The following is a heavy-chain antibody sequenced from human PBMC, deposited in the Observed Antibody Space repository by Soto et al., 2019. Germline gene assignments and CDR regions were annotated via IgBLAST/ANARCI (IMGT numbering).Heavy chain of an antibody. Sequence: QVQLVQSGAEVKKPGSSVKVSCKASGGTFSSYAISWVRQAPGQGLEWMGGIIPIFGTANYAQKFQGRVTINADESTSTAYMELSSLRSEDTAVYYCARDRGQYYYGSGRHTGFDPWGQGTRGTVSS. D-gene: IGHD3-10*01. CDR3: ARDRGQYYYGSGRHTGFDP. V-gene: IGHV1-69*12. CDR2: IIPIFGTA. CDR1: GGTFSSYA. J-gene: IGHJ5*02.